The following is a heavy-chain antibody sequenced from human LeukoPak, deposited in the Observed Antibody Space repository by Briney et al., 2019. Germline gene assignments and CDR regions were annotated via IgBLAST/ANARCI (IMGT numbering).Heavy chain of an antibody. CDR1: GFTFSSYA. V-gene: IGHV3-11*01. D-gene: IGHD6-19*01. CDR3: AKDVYSSGWYGRFDAFDI. J-gene: IGHJ3*02. Sequence: PGGSLRLSCAASGFTFSSYAMSWIRQAPGKGLEWVSYISSSGSTICYADSVKGRFTISRDNAKNSLYLQMNSLRAEDTAVYYCAKDVYSSGWYGRFDAFDIWGQGTMVTVSS. CDR2: ISSSGSTI.